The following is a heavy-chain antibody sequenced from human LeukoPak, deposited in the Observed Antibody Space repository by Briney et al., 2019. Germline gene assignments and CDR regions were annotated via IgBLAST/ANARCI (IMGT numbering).Heavy chain of an antibody. Sequence: PGGSLRLSCEASGFTFNNAWMSWVRQAPGKGLEWVGRIKSRSDRGTTDYAAPVKGRFTISRDDSKNTLYLEMNSLKPEGTAVYYCATDLSPITLFGIIVIQDAFDIWGQGTMVTVSS. V-gene: IGHV3-15*05. CDR2: IKSRSDRGTT. J-gene: IGHJ3*02. CDR3: ATDLSPITLFGIIVIQDAFDI. CDR1: GFTFNNAW. D-gene: IGHD3-3*01.